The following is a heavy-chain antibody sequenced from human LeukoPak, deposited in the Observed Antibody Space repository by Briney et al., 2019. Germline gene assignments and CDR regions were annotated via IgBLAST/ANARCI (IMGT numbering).Heavy chain of an antibody. J-gene: IGHJ4*02. D-gene: IGHD3-22*01. CDR1: GFTFSSYA. Sequence: GESLRLSCAASGFTFSSYAMSWVRQAPGKGLEWVSAISGSGDYTYYTDSVKGRFTMSRDNSKNTLYLVTNSLRAEDTAEYYCAKAGSSGYRYYFDYWGQGALVTVSS. V-gene: IGHV3-23*01. CDR3: AKAGSSGYRYYFDY. CDR2: ISGSGDYT.